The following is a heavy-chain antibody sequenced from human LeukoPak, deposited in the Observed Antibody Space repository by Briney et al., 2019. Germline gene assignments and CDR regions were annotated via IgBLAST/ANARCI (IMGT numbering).Heavy chain of an antibody. CDR2: IYSSGST. D-gene: IGHD3-22*01. V-gene: IGHV4-4*07. CDR1: GGSISSYY. J-gene: IGHJ4*02. CDR3: ARAAYDSSGYYYVADY. Sequence: SETLSLTCSVSGGSISSYYWSWIRQPAGKGLEWIGRIYSSGSTNYNPSLKSRVTISVDTPKNQFSLKLSSVTAADTAVYYCARAAYDSSGYYYVADYWGQGTLVTVSS.